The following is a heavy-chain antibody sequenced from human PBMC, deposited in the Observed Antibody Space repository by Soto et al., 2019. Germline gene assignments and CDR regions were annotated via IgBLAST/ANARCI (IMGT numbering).Heavy chain of an antibody. V-gene: IGHV1-58*01. Sequence: GASVKVSCKASGFTFTSSAVQWVRQARGQRLEWIGWIVVGSGNTNYAQKFQERVTITRDMSTSTAYMELSSLRSEDTAVYYCAAPSRDGYKFLFQSDYWGQGTLVTVSS. D-gene: IGHD5-12*01. CDR2: IVVGSGNT. CDR3: AAPSRDGYKFLFQSDY. CDR1: GFTFTSSA. J-gene: IGHJ4*02.